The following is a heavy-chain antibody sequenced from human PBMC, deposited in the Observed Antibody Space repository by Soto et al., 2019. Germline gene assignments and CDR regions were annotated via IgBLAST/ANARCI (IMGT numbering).Heavy chain of an antibody. Sequence: QITLKESGPTLVKPTQTLTLTCTFSGFSLSTSGVGVGWIRQPPGKALEWLALIYWDDDKRYSPSLKSRLTITKDTSKIQVVLTMTNMDPVDTATYYCAHSLYYDILTGYYNPRFDYWGQGTLVTVSS. D-gene: IGHD3-9*01. V-gene: IGHV2-5*02. CDR3: AHSLYYDILTGYYNPRFDY. CDR2: IYWDDDK. CDR1: GFSLSTSGVG. J-gene: IGHJ4*02.